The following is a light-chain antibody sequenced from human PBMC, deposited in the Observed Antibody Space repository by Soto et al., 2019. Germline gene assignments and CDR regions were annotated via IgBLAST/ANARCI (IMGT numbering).Light chain of an antibody. CDR3: QQCGTSQCT. V-gene: IGKV3-20*01. CDR1: QSIGSSY. Sequence: EIVLTQSPGTLSLSPGERATLSCRASQSIGSSYLAWYQQKPGQAPRLLVYGASSRATDIPDRFSGSGSGTDFSLTIGRLEPEDFALYYCQQCGTSQCTFGQGTKLEIK. J-gene: IGKJ2*02. CDR2: GAS.